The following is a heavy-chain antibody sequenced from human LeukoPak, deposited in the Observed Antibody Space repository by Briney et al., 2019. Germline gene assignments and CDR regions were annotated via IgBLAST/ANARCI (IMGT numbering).Heavy chain of an antibody. V-gene: IGHV1-8*01. CDR2: MNPNSGNT. D-gene: IGHD5/OR15-5a*01. Sequence: ASVKVSCKASGYTFTSYDINWVRQATGQGLEWMGWMNPNSGNTGYAQKFQGRVTMTRNTSINTAYMELSSLRSEDTAIYYCARGVGIVSTISKKHFDGWGQGTLVTVS. CDR3: ARGVGIVSTISKKHFDG. CDR1: GYTFTSYD. J-gene: IGHJ4*02.